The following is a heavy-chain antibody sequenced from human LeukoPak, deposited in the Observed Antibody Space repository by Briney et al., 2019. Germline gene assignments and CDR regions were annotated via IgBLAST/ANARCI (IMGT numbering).Heavy chain of an antibody. CDR3: ARDLGQQLAYPRGSDY. V-gene: IGHV4-39*07. CDR2: IYYSGST. J-gene: IGHJ4*02. D-gene: IGHD6-13*01. Sequence: SETLSLTCTVSGGSISSSSYYWGWIRQPPGKGLEWIGSIYYSGSTYYNPSLKSRVTISVDTSKNQFSLKLSSVTAADTAVYYCARDLGQQLAYPRGSDYWGQGTLVTVSS. CDR1: GGSISSSSYY.